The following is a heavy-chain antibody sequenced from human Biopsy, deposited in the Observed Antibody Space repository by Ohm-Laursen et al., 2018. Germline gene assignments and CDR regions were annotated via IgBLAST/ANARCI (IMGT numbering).Heavy chain of an antibody. Sequence: SVKVSCKASGFIFTSYGLSWVRQAPGQGLEWMGWISSSNDNTNYAQKFQGRVTMTADTSTSTAYMELRSLRSDDTAVYYCARDRFPHVTIFGLVTLEYWGQGTLVTVSS. CDR1: GFIFTSYG. CDR3: ARDRFPHVTIFGLVTLEY. V-gene: IGHV1-18*01. J-gene: IGHJ4*02. D-gene: IGHD3-3*01. CDR2: ISSSNDNT.